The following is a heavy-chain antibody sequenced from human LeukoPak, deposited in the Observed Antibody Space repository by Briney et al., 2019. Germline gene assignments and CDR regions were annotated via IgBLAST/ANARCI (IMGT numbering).Heavy chain of an antibody. CDR1: GFTFGDYA. V-gene: IGHV3-49*04. Sequence: GGSLRLSCTAPGFTFGDYAMSWVRQAPGKGLEWAGFIRSKAYGGTTEYAASVKGRFTISRDDSKSIAYLQMNSLKTEDTAVYYCTRAEYCSGGSCFLPDYWGQGTLVTVSS. D-gene: IGHD2-15*01. CDR2: IRSKAYGGTT. J-gene: IGHJ4*02. CDR3: TRAEYCSGGSCFLPDY.